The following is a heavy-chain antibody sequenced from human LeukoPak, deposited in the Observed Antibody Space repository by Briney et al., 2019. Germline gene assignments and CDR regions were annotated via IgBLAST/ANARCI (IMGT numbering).Heavy chain of an antibody. CDR3: ARVGGIAAATDAFDI. V-gene: IGHV3-7*01. Sequence: GGSLRLSCAASGFTFSSYWMSWVRQAPGKGLEWVANIKQDGSEKYYVDSVKGRFTISRDNAKNSLYLQMNSLRAEDTAVYYCARVGGIAAATDAFDIWGQGTMVTVSS. CDR1: GFTFSSYW. D-gene: IGHD6-13*01. J-gene: IGHJ3*02. CDR2: IKQDGSEK.